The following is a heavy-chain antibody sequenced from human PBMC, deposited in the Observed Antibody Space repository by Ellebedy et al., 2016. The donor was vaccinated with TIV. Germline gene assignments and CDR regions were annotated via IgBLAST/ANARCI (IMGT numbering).Heavy chain of an antibody. Sequence: GGSLRLXCTTSGFTLSRYTIHWVRHAPGKGLEWVAFISYDGSKKFYGDSVKGRFTVSRDDLKNTVYLQMNSLRVEDTAAYYCARDNGDGYRFRGYFDYWGQGTPVTVSS. V-gene: IGHV3-30-3*01. CDR3: ARDNGDGYRFRGYFDY. CDR1: GFTLSRYT. J-gene: IGHJ4*02. CDR2: ISYDGSKK. D-gene: IGHD5-24*01.